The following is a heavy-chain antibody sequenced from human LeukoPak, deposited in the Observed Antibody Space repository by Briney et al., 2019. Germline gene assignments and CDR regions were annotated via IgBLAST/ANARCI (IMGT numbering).Heavy chain of an antibody. CDR1: GGSISTGSYY. CDR3: ARENLLYCSSTSCYWFDP. CDR2: IYYSGST. D-gene: IGHD2-2*01. Sequence: SETLSLTCTVSGGSISTGSYYWSWIRQPPGKGLEWIGYIYYSGSTYYNPSLKSRVTISVDTSKNQFSLKLSSVTAADTAVYYCARENLLYCSSTSCYWFDPWGQGTLVTVSS. J-gene: IGHJ5*02. V-gene: IGHV4-30-4*08.